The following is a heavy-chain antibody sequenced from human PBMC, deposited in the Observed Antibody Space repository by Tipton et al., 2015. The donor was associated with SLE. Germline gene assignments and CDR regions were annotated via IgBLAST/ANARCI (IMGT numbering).Heavy chain of an antibody. CDR2: IYYSGST. J-gene: IGHJ5*02. Sequence: TLSLTCTVSGGSISSYYWSWIRQPPGKGLEWIGYIYYSGSTNYNPSLKSRVTISVDTSKNQFSLKLSSVTAADTAVYYCARDVTFFGVDGNWFDPWGQGTLVTASS. CDR1: GGSISSYY. D-gene: IGHD3-3*01. CDR3: ARDVTFFGVDGNWFDP. V-gene: IGHV4-59*01.